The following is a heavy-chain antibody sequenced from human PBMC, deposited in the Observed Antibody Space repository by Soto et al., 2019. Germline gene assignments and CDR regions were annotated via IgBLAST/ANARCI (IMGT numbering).Heavy chain of an antibody. CDR2: ISYDGSNK. D-gene: IGHD2-15*01. J-gene: IGHJ6*02. CDR1: GFTFSSYA. Sequence: GGSLRLSCAASGFTFSSYAMHWVRQAPGKGLEWVAVISYDGSNKYYADSVKGRFTISRDNSKNTLYLQMNSLRAEDTAVYYCARDPRYCSGGSCYPYYYYGMDVWGQRTTVTVSS. V-gene: IGHV3-30-3*01. CDR3: ARDPRYCSGGSCYPYYYYGMDV.